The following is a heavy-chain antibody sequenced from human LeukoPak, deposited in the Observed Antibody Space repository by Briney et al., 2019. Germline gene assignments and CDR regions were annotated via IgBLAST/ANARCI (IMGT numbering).Heavy chain of an antibody. V-gene: IGHV4-30-4*08. D-gene: IGHD2-15*01. CDR2: IYYSGST. Sequence: SQTLSLTCTVSGGSISSGDYYWSWIRQPPGKGLEWIGYIYYSGSTYYNPSLKSRVTISVDTSKNQFSLKLSSVTAADTAVYYCARVGRYCSGGSCYADGLDPWGQGTLVTVSS. J-gene: IGHJ5*02. CDR3: ARVGRYCSGGSCYADGLDP. CDR1: GGSISSGDYY.